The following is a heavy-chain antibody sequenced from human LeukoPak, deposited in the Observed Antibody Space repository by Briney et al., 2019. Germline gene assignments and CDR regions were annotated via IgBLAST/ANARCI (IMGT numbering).Heavy chain of an antibody. CDR3: ARRSCYPVGATDY. CDR1: GGSISSTCYY. Sequence: SETLSLTCSVFGGSISSTCYYWEWIRQPPGKGLEWIGSISHSGTTYYSPSLKSRVTISVDTSKNQLSLKLNSVTAADTAVYLCARRSCYPVGATDYWGRGTLVTVSA. J-gene: IGHJ4*02. CDR2: ISHSGTT. V-gene: IGHV4-39*01. D-gene: IGHD2-15*01.